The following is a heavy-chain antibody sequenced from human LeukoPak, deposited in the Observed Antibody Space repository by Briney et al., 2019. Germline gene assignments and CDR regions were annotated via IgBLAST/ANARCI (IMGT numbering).Heavy chain of an antibody. CDR3: AKEVGATACFDY. J-gene: IGHJ4*02. CDR1: GFTFSNSA. D-gene: IGHD1-26*01. Sequence: GGSLRLSCAASGFTFSNSAMSWDRQAPGKGLEWVSTLSGSGITTYYADSVKGRFTISRDNSKNTLYLQMNSLRAEDTAVYYCAKEVGATACFDYWGQGTLVTVSS. CDR2: LSGSGITT. V-gene: IGHV3-23*01.